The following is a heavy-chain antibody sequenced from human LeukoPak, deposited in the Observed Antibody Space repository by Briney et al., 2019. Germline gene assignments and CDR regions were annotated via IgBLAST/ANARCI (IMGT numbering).Heavy chain of an antibody. CDR3: ARGLRDRYGMDV. Sequence: PGGSLRLSCAASGFTFDDYTMHWVRQAPGKGLEWVSGISWNSGSVGYADSVKGRFTISRDNAKNTLYLQMHSLRVEDTAMYYCARGLRDRYGMDVRGQGTTVTVSS. CDR2: ISWNSGSV. CDR1: GFTFDDYT. J-gene: IGHJ6*02. V-gene: IGHV3-9*01.